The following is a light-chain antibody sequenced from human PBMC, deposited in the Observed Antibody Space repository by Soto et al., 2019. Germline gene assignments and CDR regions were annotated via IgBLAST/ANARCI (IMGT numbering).Light chain of an antibody. V-gene: IGKV1-27*01. CDR2: AAS. Sequence: DIQMTQSPSSLSASVGDRVTITCRASQGISNNLAWYQQKPGKVPKLLIYAASTLQSGVPSRFSGSGSGTDFTLTISSMLPEDVATYYCQKYKSAPVTFGRGTKVDIK. CDR1: QGISNN. J-gene: IGKJ1*01. CDR3: QKYKSAPVT.